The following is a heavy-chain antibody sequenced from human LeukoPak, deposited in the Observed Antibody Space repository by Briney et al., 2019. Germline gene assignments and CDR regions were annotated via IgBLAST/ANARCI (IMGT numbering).Heavy chain of an antibody. J-gene: IGHJ4*02. CDR2: IFYSGST. CDR3: ARDKMVGDIDY. V-gene: IGHV4-39*07. D-gene: IGHD1-26*01. Sequence: SETLSLTCTVSRGSISSSSYYWGWIRQPPGKGLEWIGSIFYSGSTYYHPSLKSRVTISVDTSKNQFSLKLSSVTAADTAVYYCARDKMVGDIDYWGQGTLVTVSS. CDR1: RGSISSSSYY.